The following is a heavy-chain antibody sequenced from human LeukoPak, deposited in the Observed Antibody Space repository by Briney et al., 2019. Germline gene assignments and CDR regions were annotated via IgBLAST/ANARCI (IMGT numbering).Heavy chain of an antibody. CDR2: ISAYNGNT. D-gene: IGHD3-22*01. J-gene: IGHJ4*02. CDR3: ARFPPLLGDYDNDY. V-gene: IGHV1-18*01. CDR1: GYTFTSYG. Sequence: ASVKVSCKASGYTFTSYGISWVRQAPGQGLEWMGWISAYNGNTNYAQKLQGRVTMTTDTSTSTAYMELRSLRSDDTAVYYCARFPPLLGDYDNDYWGQGTLVTVSS.